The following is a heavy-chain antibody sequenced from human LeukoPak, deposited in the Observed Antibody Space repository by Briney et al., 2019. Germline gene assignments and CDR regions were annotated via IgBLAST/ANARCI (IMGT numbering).Heavy chain of an antibody. J-gene: IGHJ4*02. CDR2: ISSSGSTI. Sequence: QPGGSLRLSCAASGFTFSSYEMNWVRQAPGKGLEWVSYISSSGSTIYYADSVKGRFTISRDNAKNSLYLQMNSLRAEDTAVYYCAREDERGQWLVGDDFDYWGQGNLVIVSS. V-gene: IGHV3-48*03. D-gene: IGHD6-19*01. CDR1: GFTFSSYE. CDR3: AREDERGQWLVGDDFDY.